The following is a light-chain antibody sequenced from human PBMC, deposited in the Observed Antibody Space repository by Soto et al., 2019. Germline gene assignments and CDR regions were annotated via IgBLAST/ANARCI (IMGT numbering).Light chain of an antibody. V-gene: IGLV1-44*01. Sequence: QSVLTQPPSASGTPGQRVTISCSGSSSNIGSNTVNWYQQLPGTAPKLLIYNNNQRPSGVPDRSSGSKSGTSASLAISGLQSEDEADYYCAAWDDSLNGLVFGPGTKLTVL. CDR3: AAWDDSLNGLV. CDR2: NNN. J-gene: IGLJ1*01. CDR1: SSNIGSNT.